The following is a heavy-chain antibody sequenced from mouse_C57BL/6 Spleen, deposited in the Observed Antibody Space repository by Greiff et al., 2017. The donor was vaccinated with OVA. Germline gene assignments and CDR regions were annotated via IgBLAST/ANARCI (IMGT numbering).Heavy chain of an antibody. CDR3: AIYYGSSYGFAY. CDR2: INPGSGGT. Sequence: QVQLQQSGAELVRPGTSVKVSCKASGYAFTNYLIEWVKQRPGQGLEWIGVINPGSGGTNYNEKFKGKATLTADKSSSTAYMQLSSLTSEDSAVYFCAIYYGSSYGFAYWGQGTLVTVSA. V-gene: IGHV1-54*01. J-gene: IGHJ3*01. CDR1: GYAFTNYL. D-gene: IGHD1-1*01.